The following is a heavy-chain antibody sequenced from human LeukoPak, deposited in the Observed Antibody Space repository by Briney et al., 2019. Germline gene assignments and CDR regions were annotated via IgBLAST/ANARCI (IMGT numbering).Heavy chain of an antibody. Sequence: SETLSLTCAVYGGSFSGYYWSWIRQPPGKGLEWIGEINHSGSTNYNPSLKSRVTISVDTSTNQFSLKRSSVTAADTAVYYRARGGWTYYYGMDVWGQGTTVTVSS. CDR2: INHSGST. CDR1: GGSFSGYY. V-gene: IGHV4-34*01. D-gene: IGHD3/OR15-3a*01. CDR3: ARGGWTYYYGMDV. J-gene: IGHJ6*02.